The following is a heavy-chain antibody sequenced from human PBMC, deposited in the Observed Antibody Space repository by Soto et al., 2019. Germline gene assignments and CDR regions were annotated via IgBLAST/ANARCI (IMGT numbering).Heavy chain of an antibody. D-gene: IGHD6-19*01. V-gene: IGHV1-18*01. CDR3: AGGGAGAPYRRTYNGSDP. CDR2: ISAYNGNT. CDR1: GYTFTSYG. Sequence: QVQLVQSGAEVKKPGASVKVSCKASGYTFTSYGISWVRQAPGQGLEWMGWISAYNGNTNYAQKLQGRVTMTTDTATRAAYMERRSRRSDDTAVDYGAGGGAGAPYRRTYNGSDPRGQGTRVTVAS. J-gene: IGHJ5*02.